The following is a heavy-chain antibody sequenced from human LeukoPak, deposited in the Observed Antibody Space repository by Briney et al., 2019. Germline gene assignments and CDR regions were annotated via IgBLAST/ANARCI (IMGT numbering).Heavy chain of an antibody. Sequence: PSETLSLTCTVSGGSISSSSYYWGWIRQPPGKGLEWIGSIYYSGSTYYNPSLKSRVTISVDTPKNQFSLKLSSVTAADTAVYYCARTYPYYYGSGSPWGQGTLVTVSS. V-gene: IGHV4-39*01. CDR2: IYYSGST. CDR3: ARTYPYYYGSGSP. D-gene: IGHD3-10*01. CDR1: GGSISSSSYY. J-gene: IGHJ5*02.